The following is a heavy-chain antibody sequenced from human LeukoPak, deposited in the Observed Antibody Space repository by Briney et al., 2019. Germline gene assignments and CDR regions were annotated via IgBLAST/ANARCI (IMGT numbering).Heavy chain of an antibody. CDR3: ATPGPDWGDAFDI. CDR2: FYPEDGET. J-gene: IGHJ3*02. D-gene: IGHD3/OR15-3a*01. Sequence: XSVXVSCKVSGYSVMELSMHWVRQAPGKGLEWMGGFYPEDGETIYAQKFQGRVTMTEDTSTDTAYMELSSLRSEDTAVYYCATPGPDWGDAFDIWGQGTMVTVSS. V-gene: IGHV1-24*01. CDR1: GYSVMELS.